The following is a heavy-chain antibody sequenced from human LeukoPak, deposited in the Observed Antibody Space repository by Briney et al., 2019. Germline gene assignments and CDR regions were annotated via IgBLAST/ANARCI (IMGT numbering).Heavy chain of an antibody. Sequence: GGSLRLSCAASGFTFDDYGMSWVRQAPGKGLEWVSGINWNGGSTGYADSVKGRFTISRDNSKNTLYLQMNSLRAEDTAVYYCARKTDHQTGGDYWGQGTLVTVSS. J-gene: IGHJ4*02. CDR2: INWNGGST. D-gene: IGHD1-1*01. CDR3: ARKTDHQTGGDY. CDR1: GFTFDDYG. V-gene: IGHV3-20*04.